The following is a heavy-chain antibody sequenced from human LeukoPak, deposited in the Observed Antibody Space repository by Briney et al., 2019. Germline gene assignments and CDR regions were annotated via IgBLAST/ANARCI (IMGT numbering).Heavy chain of an antibody. CDR1: GGTFSSYA. D-gene: IGHD3-16*02. CDR3: AKTISGLVVPPMGDAFDI. CDR2: IIPIFGTA. V-gene: IGHV1-69*05. Sequence: SVKVSCKASGGTFSSYAISWVRQAPGQGLEWMGGIIPIFGTANYAQKLQGRVTITTDESTSTAYMELSSLRSEDTAVYYCAKTISGLVVPPMGDAFDIWGQGTMVTVSS. J-gene: IGHJ3*02.